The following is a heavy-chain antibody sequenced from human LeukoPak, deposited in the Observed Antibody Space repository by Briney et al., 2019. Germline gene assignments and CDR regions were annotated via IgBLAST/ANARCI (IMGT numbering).Heavy chain of an antibody. D-gene: IGHD2-2*01. CDR3: ARSKYHLLY. CDR1: GGSISNYY. J-gene: IGHJ4*02. V-gene: IGHV4-59*01. Sequence: NPSETLSLTCTVSGGSISNYYWTWIRHPPGKGLEWIGYVYYSGSTNYNPSLKSRVTISVDTSKNQFSLKLSSVTAADTAVYYCARSKYHLLYWGQGTLVTVSS. CDR2: VYYSGST.